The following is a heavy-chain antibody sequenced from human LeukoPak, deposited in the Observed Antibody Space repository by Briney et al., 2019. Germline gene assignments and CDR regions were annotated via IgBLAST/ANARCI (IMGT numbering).Heavy chain of an antibody. CDR1: GFTFSSYG. Sequence: PGRSQRLSCAASGFTFSSYGMHWVRQAPGKGLEWVAVISYDGSNKYYADSVKGRFTISRDNSKNTLYLQMNSLRAEDTAVYYCAKDSAYYYDSSGYWPDYWGQGTLVTVSS. CDR2: ISYDGSNK. D-gene: IGHD3-22*01. J-gene: IGHJ4*02. V-gene: IGHV3-30*18. CDR3: AKDSAYYYDSSGYWPDY.